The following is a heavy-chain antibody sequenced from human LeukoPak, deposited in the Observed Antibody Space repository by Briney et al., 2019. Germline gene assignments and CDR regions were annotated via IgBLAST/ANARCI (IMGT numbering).Heavy chain of an antibody. CDR1: DGSMTDYY. D-gene: IGHD6-13*01. V-gene: IGHV4-59*01. CDR2: IYYSGST. Sequence: SETLSLSCSVSDGSMTDYYWSWIRQPPGKGLEWIGYIYYSGSTNYNPSLKSRVTISVDTSKNQFSLKLSSVTAADTAVYYWAYGGSWYNYWGQGTLVTVSS. J-gene: IGHJ4*02. CDR3: AYGGSWYNY.